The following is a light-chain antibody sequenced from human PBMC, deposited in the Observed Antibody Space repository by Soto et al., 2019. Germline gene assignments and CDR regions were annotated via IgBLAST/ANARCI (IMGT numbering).Light chain of an antibody. J-gene: IGKJ5*01. CDR2: AAS. V-gene: IGKV1-39*01. CDR1: QTISSW. Sequence: DIQMTQSPSTLSGSVGDRVTITCRASQTISSWLAWYQQKPGKAPKLLIYAASSLQSGVPSRFSGSGSGTDFTLTISSLQPEDFATYYCQQSYSTRVTFGQGTRLEIK. CDR3: QQSYSTRVT.